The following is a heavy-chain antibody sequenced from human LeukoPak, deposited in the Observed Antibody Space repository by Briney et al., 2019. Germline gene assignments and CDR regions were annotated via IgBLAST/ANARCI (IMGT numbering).Heavy chain of an antibody. Sequence: SVKVSCKASGGTCSSYAISWVRQAPGQGLEWMGRIIPILGIANYAQKFQGRVTITADESTSTAYMELSSLRSDDTAVYYCARDMGNDAFDIWGQGTMVTVSS. D-gene: IGHD7-27*01. J-gene: IGHJ3*02. V-gene: IGHV1-69*04. CDR3: ARDMGNDAFDI. CDR2: IIPILGIA. CDR1: GGTCSSYA.